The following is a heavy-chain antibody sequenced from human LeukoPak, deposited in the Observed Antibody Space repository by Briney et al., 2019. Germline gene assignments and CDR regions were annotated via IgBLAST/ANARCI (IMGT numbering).Heavy chain of an antibody. Sequence: GGSLRLSCAASGFTFSSYGMHWVRQAPGKGLEWVAVIWYDGSNKYYADSVKGRFTISRDNSKNTLYLQMNSLRAEDTAVYYCARDQGYGSDFDYWGQGTLVTVSS. V-gene: IGHV3-33*01. CDR2: IWYDGSNK. D-gene: IGHD3-10*01. J-gene: IGHJ4*02. CDR1: GFTFSSYG. CDR3: ARDQGYGSDFDY.